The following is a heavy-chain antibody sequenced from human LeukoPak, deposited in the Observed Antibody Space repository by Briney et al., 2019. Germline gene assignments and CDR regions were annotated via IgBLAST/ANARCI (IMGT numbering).Heavy chain of an antibody. CDR3: ASLVIRGWFDP. J-gene: IGHJ5*02. Sequence: SETLSLTCTVSGGSISSSSYYWGWIRQPPGKGLEWIGSIYYSGTTYYNPSLKSRVTISVDTSKNQFSLKLSSVTAADTAVYYCASLVIRGWFDPWGQGTLVTVSS. CDR2: IYYSGTT. CDR1: GGSISSSSYY. D-gene: IGHD1-26*01. V-gene: IGHV4-39*07.